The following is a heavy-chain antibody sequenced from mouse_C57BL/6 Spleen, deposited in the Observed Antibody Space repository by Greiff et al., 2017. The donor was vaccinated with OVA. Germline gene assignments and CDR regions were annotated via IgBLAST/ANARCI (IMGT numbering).Heavy chain of an antibody. CDR2: INPSNGGT. CDR1: GYTFTSYW. J-gene: IGHJ2*01. CDR3: ARKRLGEYYFDY. V-gene: IGHV1-53*01. D-gene: IGHD4-1*01. Sequence: QVQLQQPGTELVKPGASVKLSCKASGYTFTSYWMHWVKQRPGQGLAWIGNINPSNGGTNYNEKFKSKATLTVDKSPSTAYMQLSSLTSEDSAVYYWARKRLGEYYFDYWGQGTTLTVSS.